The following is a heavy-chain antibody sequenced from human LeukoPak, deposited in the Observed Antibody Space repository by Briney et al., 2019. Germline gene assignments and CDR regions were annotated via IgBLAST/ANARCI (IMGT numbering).Heavy chain of an antibody. CDR2: INHSGST. V-gene: IGHV4-34*01. CDR1: GGSFSGYY. CDR3: ARRTTVTIPFGY. J-gene: IGHJ4*02. Sequence: PSETLSLTCAVYGGSFSGYYWSWIRQPPGKGLEWSGEINHSGSTNYNPSLKSRVTISVDKSKNQFSLKLSSVAAADTAVYYRARRTTVTIPFGYWGQGTLVTVSS. D-gene: IGHD4-11*01.